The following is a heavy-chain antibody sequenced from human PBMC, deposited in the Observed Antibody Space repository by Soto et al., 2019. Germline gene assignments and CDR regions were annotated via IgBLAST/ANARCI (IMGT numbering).Heavy chain of an antibody. CDR3: ARRGPLYYYGSGSYSDYYYGMDV. Sequence: SETLSLTCTVSGGSISSYYWSWIRQPPGKGLEWIGYIYYSGSTNYNPSLKSRVTISVDTSKNQFSLKLSSVTAADTAVYYCARRGPLYYYGSGSYSDYYYGMDVWGQGTTVT. CDR1: GGSISSYY. V-gene: IGHV4-59*08. CDR2: IYYSGST. D-gene: IGHD3-10*01. J-gene: IGHJ6*02.